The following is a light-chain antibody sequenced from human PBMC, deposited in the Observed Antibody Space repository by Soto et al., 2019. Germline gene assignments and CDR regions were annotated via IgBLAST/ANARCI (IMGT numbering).Light chain of an antibody. V-gene: IGKV3-11*01. J-gene: IGKJ5*01. CDR3: QQRSNWLIT. Sequence: EIVLTQSPATLSLSPGERATLSCRASQSVSSDLAWYQQKPGQAPRLLIYDASNRATGIPARFSGSGSGTDFTLPISSLEPEDFAVYYGQQRSNWLITFGQGTRLEIK. CDR1: QSVSSD. CDR2: DAS.